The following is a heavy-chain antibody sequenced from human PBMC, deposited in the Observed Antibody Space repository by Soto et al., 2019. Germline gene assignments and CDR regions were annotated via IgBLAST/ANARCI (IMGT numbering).Heavy chain of an antibody. J-gene: IGHJ4*02. V-gene: IGHV3-15*07. Sequence: PGGSLRLSCAASGFTFSNAWMNWVRQPPGKGLEWVGRIKSSGTTDYAAPVKGRFTISRDDSKNTLYLQMNSLKTEDTAVYYCTTVFQFLQRFRQSSIHYWGQATLVTVSS. CDR3: TTVFQFLQRFRQSSIHY. CDR1: GFTFSNAW. D-gene: IGHD3-3*01. CDR2: IKSSGTT.